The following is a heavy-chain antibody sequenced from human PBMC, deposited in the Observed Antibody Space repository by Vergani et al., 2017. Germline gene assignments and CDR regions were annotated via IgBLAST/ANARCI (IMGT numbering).Heavy chain of an antibody. CDR1: GFTFSSYA. J-gene: IGHJ6*02. Sequence: EVQLLESGGGLVQPGGSLRLSCAASGFTFSSYAMRLVRQAPGKGLEWVSAINSSGGSTYYAYALKGRFTISIDISKNTLYLQMNSLSAEDTAVYYCAKDVLYGSDGYGLDVWGQGTTVTVSS. CDR2: INSSGGST. CDR3: AKDVLYGSDGYGLDV. D-gene: IGHD3-10*01. V-gene: IGHV3-23*01.